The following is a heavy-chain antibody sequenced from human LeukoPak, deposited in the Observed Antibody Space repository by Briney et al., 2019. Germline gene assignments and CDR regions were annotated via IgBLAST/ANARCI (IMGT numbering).Heavy chain of an antibody. CDR3: AREEGFGEAL. V-gene: IGHV3-7*03. D-gene: IGHD3-10*01. J-gene: IGHJ4*02. CDR2: IKHDGSEK. CDR1: GFTFSNYW. Sequence: GGSPRLSCAASGFTFSNYWMSWVRQAPGKGLEWVANIKHDGSEKYYVDSMKGRFTISRDNAKNPLYLQMNSLRAEDTAVYYCAREEGFGEALWGQGTLVTVSS.